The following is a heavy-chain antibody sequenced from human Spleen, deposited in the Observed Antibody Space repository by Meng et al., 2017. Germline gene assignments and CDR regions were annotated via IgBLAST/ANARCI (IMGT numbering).Heavy chain of an antibody. Sequence: ASVKVSCKASGYTFTGYYMHWVRQAPGQGLEWMGRINPNSGGTNYAQKFQGRVTMTRDTSISTAYMGLSRLRSDDTAVYYCARVGPRYDSSGYYYRSDYWGQGTLVTVSS. D-gene: IGHD3-22*01. CDR1: GYTFTGYY. V-gene: IGHV1-2*06. CDR3: ARVGPRYDSSGYYYRSDY. CDR2: INPNSGGT. J-gene: IGHJ4*02.